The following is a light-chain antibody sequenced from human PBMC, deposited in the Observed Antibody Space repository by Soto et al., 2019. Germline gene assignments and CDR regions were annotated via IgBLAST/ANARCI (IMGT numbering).Light chain of an antibody. CDR2: VNS. Sequence: QSVLTQPPSVSGAPGQRVTISCTGSSSNIGAGYDVHWYQQLPGTAPKLLIYVNSNRPSGVPDRFSGSKSGTSASLALTGLQAEDEADYYCQSYDSSLSGYVVFGGGTKLTVL. CDR3: QSYDSSLSGYVV. CDR1: SSNIGAGYD. J-gene: IGLJ2*01. V-gene: IGLV1-40*01.